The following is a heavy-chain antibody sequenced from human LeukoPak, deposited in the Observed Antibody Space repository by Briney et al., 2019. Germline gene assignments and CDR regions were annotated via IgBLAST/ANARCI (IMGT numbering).Heavy chain of an antibody. CDR1: GGTFSSYA. V-gene: IGHV1-69*05. CDR2: IIPIFGTA. Sequence: GSSVKVSCKASGGTFSSYAISWVRQAPGQGLKWMGGIIPIFGTANYAQKFQGRVTITTDESTSTAYMELNSLRSEDTAVYYCARSDYYYYMDVWGKGTTVTVSS. J-gene: IGHJ6*03. CDR3: ARSDYYYYMDV.